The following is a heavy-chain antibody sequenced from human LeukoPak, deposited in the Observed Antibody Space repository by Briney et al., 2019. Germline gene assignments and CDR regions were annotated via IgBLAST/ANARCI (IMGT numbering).Heavy chain of an antibody. CDR1: GGSFSGYY. Sequence: ETLSLTCAVYGGSFSGYYWSWLRQPPGKGLEWVSAISGSGGSTYYADSVKGRFTISRDNSKNTLYLQMNSLRAEDTAVYYCAKASSGWYAYSAFDIWGQGTMVTVSS. CDR3: AKASSGWYAYSAFDI. CDR2: ISGSGGST. D-gene: IGHD6-19*01. J-gene: IGHJ3*02. V-gene: IGHV3-23*01.